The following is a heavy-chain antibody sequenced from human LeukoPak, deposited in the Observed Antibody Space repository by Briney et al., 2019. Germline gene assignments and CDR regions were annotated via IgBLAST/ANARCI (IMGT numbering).Heavy chain of an antibody. CDR1: GYSISSGYY. Sequence: SETLSLTCAVSGYSISSGYYWGWIRQPPGKGLEWIGSIYHSGSTYYNPSLKSRVTISVDTSKNQFSLKLSSVTAADTAVYYCARKEYFGVWGKGTTVTVSS. CDR3: ARKEYFGV. CDR2: IYHSGST. V-gene: IGHV4-38-2*01. D-gene: IGHD2/OR15-2a*01. J-gene: IGHJ6*04.